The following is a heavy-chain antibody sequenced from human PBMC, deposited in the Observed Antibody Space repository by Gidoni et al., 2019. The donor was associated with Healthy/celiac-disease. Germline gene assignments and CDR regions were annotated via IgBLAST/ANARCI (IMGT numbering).Heavy chain of an antibody. CDR1: GFTFSSYG. V-gene: IGHV3-33*01. CDR3: ARVPGPTTGGTTLDY. Sequence: QVQLVESGGGVVQPGGSLRLFCAASGFTFSSYGMHWVRQAPGKGLEWVAVIWYDGSNKYYADSVKGRFTISRDNYKNTLYLQMNSRRAEDTAVYYCARVPGPTTGGTTLDYWGQGTLVTVSS. CDR2: IWYDGSNK. J-gene: IGHJ4*02. D-gene: IGHD1-1*01.